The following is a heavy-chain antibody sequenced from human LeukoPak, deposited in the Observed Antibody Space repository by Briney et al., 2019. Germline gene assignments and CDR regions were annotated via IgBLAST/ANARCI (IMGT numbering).Heavy chain of an antibody. V-gene: IGHV1-2*02. Sequence: ASVKVSCKASGYTFTGYYMHWVRQAPGQGLEWMGWINPNSGGTNYAQKFQGRVTMTRDTSISTAYMELSRPRSDDTAVYYCARSPSDIVVVPAATNWFDHWGQGTLVTVSS. D-gene: IGHD2-2*01. CDR2: INPNSGGT. CDR1: GYTFTGYY. J-gene: IGHJ5*02. CDR3: ARSPSDIVVVPAATNWFDH.